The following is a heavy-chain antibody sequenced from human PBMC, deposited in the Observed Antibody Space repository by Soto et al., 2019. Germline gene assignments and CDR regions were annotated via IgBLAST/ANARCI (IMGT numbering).Heavy chain of an antibody. V-gene: IGHV3-23*01. J-gene: IGHJ4*02. Sequence: GGSLRLCCAASGFTFSGYARSWVRQVPGKGLEWVSAISGSGGSTYYADSLKGRFTISRDNSKNTLYLQMNSLRAEDTAVYYCAKDGRLRGWLRQGVDYWGQGTLVTVSS. D-gene: IGHD5-12*01. CDR1: GFTFSGYA. CDR2: ISGSGGST. CDR3: AKDGRLRGWLRQGVDY.